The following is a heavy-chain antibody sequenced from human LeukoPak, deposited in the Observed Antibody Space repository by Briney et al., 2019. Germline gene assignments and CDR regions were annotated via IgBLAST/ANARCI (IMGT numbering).Heavy chain of an antibody. J-gene: IGHJ4*02. CDR3: AKDHSSSWYYFDY. CDR1: GFTFSSYS. CDR2: ISYDGSNK. V-gene: IGHV3-30*18. D-gene: IGHD6-13*01. Sequence: GSLRLSCAASGFTFSSYSMHWVRQAPGKGLEWVAVISYDGSNKYYADSVKGRFTISRDNSKNTLYLQMNSLRAEDTAVYYCAKDHSSSWYYFDYWGQGTLVTVSS.